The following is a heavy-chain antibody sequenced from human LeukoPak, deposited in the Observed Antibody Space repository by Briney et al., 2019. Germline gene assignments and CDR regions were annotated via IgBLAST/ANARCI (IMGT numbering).Heavy chain of an antibody. V-gene: IGHV1-69*13. CDR3: ARVQYYYDSSGYRY. Sequence: ASVKVSCKSSGGTFSSYAMSWVRQAPGQGLAWMGGIIPIFGTANYAQKFQGRVTITADESTSTAYMELSSLRSEDTAVYYCARVQYYYDSSGYRYWGQGTLVTVSS. CDR2: IIPIFGTA. CDR1: GGTFSSYA. J-gene: IGHJ4*02. D-gene: IGHD3-22*01.